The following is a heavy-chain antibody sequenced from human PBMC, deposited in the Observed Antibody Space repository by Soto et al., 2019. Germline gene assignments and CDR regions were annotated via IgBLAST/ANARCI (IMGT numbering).Heavy chain of an antibody. CDR2: MHYSGST. J-gene: IGHJ3*01. CDR3: ARHPRRAYSSGWYEAFDV. V-gene: IGHV4-39*01. CDR1: GGSISSSSYY. Sequence: QLQLQESGPGLVKPSETLSLTCTVSGGSISSSSYYWGWIRQPPGKGLEWIGSMHYSGSTYYNPSRKSRVTLSVDTSNNRFSLKLSSVTAADTAVYYCARHPRRAYSSGWYEAFDVWGQGTMVTVSS. D-gene: IGHD6-19*01.